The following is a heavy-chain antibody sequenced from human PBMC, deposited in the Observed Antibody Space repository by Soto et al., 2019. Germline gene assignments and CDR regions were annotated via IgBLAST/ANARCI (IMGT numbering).Heavy chain of an antibody. D-gene: IGHD6-13*01. CDR2: IYYSGST. J-gene: IGHJ4*02. V-gene: IGHV4-61*05. Sequence: PSETLSLTCTVSGGSISSSSYYWSWIRQPPGKGLEWIGYIYYSGSTNYNPSLKSRVTISVNTSKNQFSLKLSSVTAADTAVYYCARHSGPYSSSWYYFDYWGQGTLVTVSS. CDR1: GGSISSSSYY. CDR3: ARHSGPYSSSWYYFDY.